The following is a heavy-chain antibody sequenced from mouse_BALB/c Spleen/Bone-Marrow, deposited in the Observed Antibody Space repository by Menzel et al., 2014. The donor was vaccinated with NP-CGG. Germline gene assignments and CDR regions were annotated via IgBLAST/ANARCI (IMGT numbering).Heavy chain of an antibody. Sequence: EVKVVESGGGLVQPGGSLRLSCATSGFTFTDYYMNWVRQPPGKALEWLGFIRNKANGYTTEYSASVKGRFTISRDNSQSILYLQMNILRAEDSATYYCARLGREYFDYWGQGTTLTVSS. V-gene: IGHV7-3*02. CDR3: ARLGREYFDY. CDR2: IRNKANGYTT. D-gene: IGHD4-1*01. J-gene: IGHJ2*01. CDR1: GFTFTDYY.